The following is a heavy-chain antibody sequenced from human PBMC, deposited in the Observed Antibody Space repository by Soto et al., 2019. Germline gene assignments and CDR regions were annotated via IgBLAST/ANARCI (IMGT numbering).Heavy chain of an antibody. CDR3: ARVLRYFDTPYGMDV. Sequence: GGSLRLSCAASGFTFRNHAMSLVRQAPGKGLEWVSGIGGSGRNTYYADSVKGRFTISRDNSQNTLFLQMNSLRAEDTAEYCCARVLRYFDTPYGMDVWGQGTTVTV. D-gene: IGHD3-9*01. V-gene: IGHV3-23*01. J-gene: IGHJ6*02. CDR1: GFTFRNHA. CDR2: IGGSGRNT.